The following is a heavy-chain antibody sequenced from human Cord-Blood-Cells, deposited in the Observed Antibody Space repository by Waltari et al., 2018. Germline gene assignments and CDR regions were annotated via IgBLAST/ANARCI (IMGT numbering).Heavy chain of an antibody. CDR1: GFTFSSSG. CDR3: AKERGIAARAFDI. CDR2: ISYNGSNK. J-gene: IGHJ3*02. D-gene: IGHD6-6*01. Sequence: QVQLVESGGGVVQPGGSLRLSCAASGFTFSSSGMHWDRQAPGKGLEWVAVISYNGSNKYYADSVKGRFTISRDNSKNTLYLQMNSLRAEDTAVYYCAKERGIAARAFDIWGQGTMVTVSS. V-gene: IGHV3-30*18.